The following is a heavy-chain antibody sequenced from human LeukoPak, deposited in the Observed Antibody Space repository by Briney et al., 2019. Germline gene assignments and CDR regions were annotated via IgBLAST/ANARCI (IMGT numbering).Heavy chain of an antibody. CDR2: ISYDGSNK. J-gene: IGHJ4*02. V-gene: IGHV3-30-3*01. Sequence: PGRSVRLSCAASGFTFNSYAMHWVRQAPGKELEWVALISYDGSNKYYADSVKGRFTISRDNSKNTLYLQMNSLRAEDTAVYYCARRGAYYDSSGYYDWGQGTLVTVSS. D-gene: IGHD3-22*01. CDR1: GFTFNSYA. CDR3: ARRGAYYDSSGYYD.